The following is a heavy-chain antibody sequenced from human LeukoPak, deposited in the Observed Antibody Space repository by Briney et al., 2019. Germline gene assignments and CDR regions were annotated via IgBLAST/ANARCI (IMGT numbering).Heavy chain of an antibody. Sequence: PSETLSLTCAVYGGSFSGYYWSWIRQPPGKGLEWIGEINHSGSTSYNPSLKSRVTISVDTSKNQFSLKLSSVTAADTAVYYCARGLAYCGGDCPWGQGTLVTVSS. J-gene: IGHJ5*02. CDR2: INHSGST. CDR3: ARGLAYCGGDCP. CDR1: GGSFSGYY. V-gene: IGHV4-34*01. D-gene: IGHD2-21*02.